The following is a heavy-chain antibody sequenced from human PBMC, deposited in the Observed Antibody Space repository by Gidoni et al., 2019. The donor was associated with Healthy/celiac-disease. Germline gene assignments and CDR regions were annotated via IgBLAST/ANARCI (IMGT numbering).Heavy chain of an antibody. CDR3: ARAGAAAGTSDY. J-gene: IGHJ4*02. CDR2: INPSGGST. Sequence: QVQLVQSGAEVKKPGASVTVSCKASGYTFTSYYMHWVRQAPGQGLEWMGIINPSGGSTSYAQKFQGRVTMTRDTSTSTVYMELSSLRSEDTAVYYCARAGAAAGTSDYWGQGTLVTVSS. CDR1: GYTFTSYY. V-gene: IGHV1-46*01. D-gene: IGHD6-13*01.